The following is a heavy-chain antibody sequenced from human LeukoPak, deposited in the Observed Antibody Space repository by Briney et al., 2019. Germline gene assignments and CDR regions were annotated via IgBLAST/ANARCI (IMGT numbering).Heavy chain of an antibody. CDR2: IFYSGST. D-gene: IGHD1-26*01. CDR1: GDSISSSSYY. CDR3: ARRHPSYHWFDP. V-gene: IGHV4-39*01. J-gene: IGHJ5*02. Sequence: SETLSLTCTVSGDSISSSSYYWGWIRQPPGKGLEWIGTIFYSGSTYYNPSLKSRVALSVDTSKNQYSLKLSSVTAADTAVYYCARRHPSYHWFDPWGQGTLVIVSS.